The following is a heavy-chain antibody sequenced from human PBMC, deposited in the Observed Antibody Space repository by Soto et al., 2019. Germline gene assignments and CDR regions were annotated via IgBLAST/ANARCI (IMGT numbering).Heavy chain of an antibody. J-gene: IGHJ3*02. V-gene: IGHV5-51*01. CDR2: IYPGDSDT. D-gene: IGHD6-13*01. CDR1: GYSFTSYW. CDR3: ARQKVTAAGTVGAFDI. Sequence: EVQLVQSGAEVKKPGESLKISCKGSGYSFTSYWIGWVRQMPGKGLEWMGIIYPGDSDTRYSPSFQGQVTISADKSISTAYLQWSGLKAADTAMYYCARQKVTAAGTVGAFDIWGQGTMVTVSS.